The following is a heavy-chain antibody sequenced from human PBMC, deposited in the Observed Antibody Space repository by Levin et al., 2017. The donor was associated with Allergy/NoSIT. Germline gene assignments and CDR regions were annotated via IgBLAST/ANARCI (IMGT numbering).Heavy chain of an antibody. CDR1: GFTFSSYW. V-gene: IGHV3-74*01. CDR3: ARAPSIAAAGTWGWFDP. CDR2: INSDGSST. D-gene: IGHD6-13*01. J-gene: IGHJ5*02. Sequence: PGGSLRLSCAASGFTFSSYWMHWVRQAPGKGLVWVSRINSDGSSTSYADSVKGRFTISRDNAKNTLYLQMNSLRAEDTAVYYCARAPSIAAAGTWGWFDPWGQGTLVTVSS.